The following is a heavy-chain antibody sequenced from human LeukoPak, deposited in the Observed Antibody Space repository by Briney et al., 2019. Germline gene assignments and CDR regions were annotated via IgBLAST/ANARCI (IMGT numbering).Heavy chain of an antibody. Sequence: GGSLRLSCAASGFTFSSYGMHWVRQAPGKGLEWVAVVWYDGNKKYYADSVKGRFTISRDQSKNTVYLQMNSLRVEDTAVYYCTRDDDTSSHYDRFDYWGQGTLVTVSS. CDR1: GFTFSSYG. V-gene: IGHV3-33*01. CDR3: TRDDDTSSHYDRFDY. CDR2: VWYDGNKK. D-gene: IGHD3-22*01. J-gene: IGHJ4*02.